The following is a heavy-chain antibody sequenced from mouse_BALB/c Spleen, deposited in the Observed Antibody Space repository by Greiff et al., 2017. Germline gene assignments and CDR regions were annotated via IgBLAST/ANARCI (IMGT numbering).Heavy chain of an antibody. J-gene: IGHJ4*01. V-gene: IGHV1-87*01. CDR1: GYTFTSYW. D-gene: IGHD2-4*01. Sequence: QVQLKESGAELARPGASVKLSCKASGYTFTSYWMQWVKQRPGQGLEWIGAIYPGDGDTRYTQKFKGKATLTADKSSSTAYMQLSSLASEDSAVYYCARGSRYDYDGCAMDYWGQGTSVTVSS. CDR2: IYPGDGDT. CDR3: ARGSRYDYDGCAMDY.